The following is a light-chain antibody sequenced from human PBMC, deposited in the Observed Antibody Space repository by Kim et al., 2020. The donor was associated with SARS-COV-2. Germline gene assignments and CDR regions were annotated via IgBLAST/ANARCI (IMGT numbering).Light chain of an antibody. CDR3: QVWDRSTASYV. Sequence: LEHTTKIPCGGNPIRDKNVHWGQQKPGQAPVVVIYRGSNRPSGIPERFSGSNSGNTATLTISRAQAGDEADYYCQVWDRSTASYVFGNGTKVTVL. V-gene: IGLV3-9*01. J-gene: IGLJ1*01. CDR1: PIRDKN. CDR2: RGS.